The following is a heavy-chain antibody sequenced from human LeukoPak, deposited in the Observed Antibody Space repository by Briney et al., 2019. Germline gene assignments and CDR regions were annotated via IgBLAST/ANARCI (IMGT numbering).Heavy chain of an antibody. CDR3: ARDAYCGGDCYIFDY. J-gene: IGHJ4*02. V-gene: IGHV4-4*07. CDR1: GGSTSNYY. D-gene: IGHD2-21*01. CDR2: IYATGST. Sequence: SETLSLTCIVSGGSTSNYYWSWIRQPAGKGLEWIGRIYATGSTNYNPSLKSRVTISVDTSKNQFSLKLSSVTAADTAVYYCARDAYCGGDCYIFDYWGQGTLVTVSS.